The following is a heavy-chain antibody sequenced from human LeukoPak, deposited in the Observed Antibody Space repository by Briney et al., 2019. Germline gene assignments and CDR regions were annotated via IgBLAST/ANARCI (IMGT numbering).Heavy chain of an antibody. Sequence: GGSLRLSCAASGFTFSDYYMPWIRRAPGKGLEWVSYISSSSGFTKYADSVRGRFTISRDNAKNSLYLQMNTLRVDDTAVYYCARGSPPGDWGQGTLVTVSS. V-gene: IGHV3-11*05. J-gene: IGHJ4*02. D-gene: IGHD3-16*01. CDR1: GFTFSDYY. CDR2: ISSSSGFT. CDR3: ARGSPPGD.